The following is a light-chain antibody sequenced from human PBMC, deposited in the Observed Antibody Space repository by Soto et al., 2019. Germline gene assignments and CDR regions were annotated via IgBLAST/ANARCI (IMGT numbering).Light chain of an antibody. J-gene: IGKJ4*01. CDR1: QSISSY. Sequence: DIQMTQSPSSLSASVGDRVTITCRASQSISSYLHWYQQKPGKAPKLLIYAASSLQSGVPSRFSGSGSGTAFTLTISRLQPEDFATYYCQQADSFPVTFGGGTKVEIK. CDR3: QQADSFPVT. CDR2: AAS. V-gene: IGKV1-39*01.